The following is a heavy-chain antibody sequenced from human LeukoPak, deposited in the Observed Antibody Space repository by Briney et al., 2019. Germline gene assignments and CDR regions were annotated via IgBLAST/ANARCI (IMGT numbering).Heavy chain of an antibody. V-gene: IGHV4-34*01. Sequence: SETLSLTCTVSGGSISIYYWGWIRQPPGKGLEWIGEINHSGSTNYNPSLKSRVTILVDTSKNQFSLKLTSVTAADTAVYYCASRVLMVYPNWFDPWGQGTLVTVSS. CDR1: GGSISIYY. D-gene: IGHD2-8*01. CDR3: ASRVLMVYPNWFDP. J-gene: IGHJ5*02. CDR2: INHSGST.